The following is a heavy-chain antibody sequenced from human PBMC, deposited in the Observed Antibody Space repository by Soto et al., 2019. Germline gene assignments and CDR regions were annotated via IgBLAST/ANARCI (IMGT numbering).Heavy chain of an antibody. CDR2: IWYDGSNK. CDR1: GFTFSSYG. D-gene: IGHD1-26*01. J-gene: IGHJ6*02. CDR3: ARDVFSGSYSLYYGMVV. V-gene: IGHV3-33*01. Sequence: QVQLVESGGGVVQPGRSLRLSCAASGFTFSSYGKHWVRQASDKELEWVAVIWYDGSNKYFADSVKGRFTISRDNSKNTLYLQMNSLRAEDTAVYYCARDVFSGSYSLYYGMVVCGQGTTVTVSS.